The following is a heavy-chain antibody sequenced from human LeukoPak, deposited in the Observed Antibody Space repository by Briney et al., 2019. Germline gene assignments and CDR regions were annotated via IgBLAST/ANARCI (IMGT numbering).Heavy chain of an antibody. D-gene: IGHD6-19*01. CDR3: AKDVSGPYGSLFDP. V-gene: IGHV3-33*06. J-gene: IGHJ5*02. CDR1: GFTFSNYG. CDR2: IRYDGSTE. Sequence: PGGSLRLSCAASGFTFSNYGMHWVRQAPGKGLEWVAVIRYDGSTEHYADSVRGRFTISRDNSKNTLYLQMTSLRADDTAVYYCAKDVSGPYGSLFDPWGQGTLVIVSS.